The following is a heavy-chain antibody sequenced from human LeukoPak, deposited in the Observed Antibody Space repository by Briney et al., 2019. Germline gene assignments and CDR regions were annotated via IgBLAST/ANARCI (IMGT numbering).Heavy chain of an antibody. J-gene: IGHJ6*03. Sequence: GGSLRLSCAASGFTFSSYGMSWVRQAPGKGLEWVSAISGSGGSTYYADSVKGRFTISRDNSKNTLYLQMNSLRAEDTALYYCARDSRRSTVGNYYYYYMDVWGKGTTVTVSS. CDR1: GFTFSSYG. D-gene: IGHD4-11*01. CDR2: ISGSGGST. CDR3: ARDSRRSTVGNYYYYYMDV. V-gene: IGHV3-23*01.